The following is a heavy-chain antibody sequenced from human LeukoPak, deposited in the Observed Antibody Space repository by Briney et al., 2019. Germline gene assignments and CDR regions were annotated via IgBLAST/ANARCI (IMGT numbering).Heavy chain of an antibody. Sequence: SQTLSLTCVISGDSVSSNNAAWNWIRQSPSRGLEWLGRTYYDSVWYTDYALSVKSRISIRPDTSKNHFSLLLNSVTPEDTAVYYCARNYYGSGSYYVFDSWGQGTLVTVSS. J-gene: IGHJ4*02. CDR1: GDSVSSNNAA. CDR3: ARNYYGSGSYYVFDS. CDR2: TYYDSVWYT. D-gene: IGHD3-10*01. V-gene: IGHV6-1*01.